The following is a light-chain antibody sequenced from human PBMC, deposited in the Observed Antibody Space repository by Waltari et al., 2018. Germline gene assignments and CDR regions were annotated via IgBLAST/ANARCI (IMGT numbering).Light chain of an antibody. CDR3: QKYNNYSKT. J-gene: IGKJ1*01. CDR1: QNINKW. CDR2: KTS. Sequence: DFQLTQSPSTLSASVGDRVTITCRASQNINKWLAWYQQKPGKAPQVLIYKTSVLQIGVPSRFSGSGSGTEFTLTISSLQTEDFATYYCQKYNNYSKTFGQGTKVDIK. V-gene: IGKV1-5*03.